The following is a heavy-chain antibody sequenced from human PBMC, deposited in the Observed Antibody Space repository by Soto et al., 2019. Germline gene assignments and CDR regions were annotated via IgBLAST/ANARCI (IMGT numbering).Heavy chain of an antibody. V-gene: IGHV3-23*01. CDR3: ARYVAPSPTVIRAFDY. Sequence: GGSLRLSCVASGFTLTNYAMTWVRQAPGKGLEWVSVISGSGASIYYADSVKGRFTISRDTSSNTLYLQMNGLRAEDAALYYCARYVAPSPTVIRAFDYWGKGTLVTVSS. CDR1: GFTLTNYA. J-gene: IGHJ4*02. D-gene: IGHD1-1*01. CDR2: ISGSGASI.